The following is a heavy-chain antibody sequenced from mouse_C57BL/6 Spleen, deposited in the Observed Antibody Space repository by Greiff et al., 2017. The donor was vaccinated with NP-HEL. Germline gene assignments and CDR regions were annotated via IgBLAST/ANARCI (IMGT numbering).Heavy chain of an antibody. Sequence: QVQLQQPGAELVMPGASVKLSCKASGYTFTSYWMHWVKQRPGQGLEWIGEIDPSDSYTNYNQKFKGKSTLTVDKSSSTAYMQRSSLTSEDSAVYYCARSSIYYGYAGFAYWGQGTRVTVSA. CDR2: IDPSDSYT. CDR3: ARSSIYYGYAGFAY. D-gene: IGHD2-2*01. CDR1: GYTFTSYW. V-gene: IGHV1-69*01. J-gene: IGHJ3*01.